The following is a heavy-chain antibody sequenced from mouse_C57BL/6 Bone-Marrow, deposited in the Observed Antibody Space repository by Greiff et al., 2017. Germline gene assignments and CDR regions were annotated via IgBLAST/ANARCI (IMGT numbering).Heavy chain of an antibody. CDR2: INYDGSST. CDR1: GFTFSDYY. J-gene: IGHJ3*01. D-gene: IGHD1-1*01. V-gene: IGHV5-16*01. Sequence: EVQRVESEGGLVQPGSSMKLSCTASGFTFSDYYMAWVRQVPDKGLEWVANINYDGSSTYYLASLKSRFIISRDNAKNILYLQMSSLKSEDTATYDCARGEYYGSAWFAYWGQGTLVTVSA. CDR3: ARGEYYGSAWFAY.